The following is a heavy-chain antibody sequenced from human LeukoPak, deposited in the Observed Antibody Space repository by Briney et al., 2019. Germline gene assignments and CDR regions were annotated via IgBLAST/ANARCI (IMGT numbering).Heavy chain of an antibody. CDR1: GGSFSDYY. Sequence: SGTLSLTCAVYGGSFSDYYWSYIRQPPGKGLEWIGEINHSGSANYNPSLKSRVTMFADTSKKQFSLKLNSVTAADTAVYYCARGRTNRLGYWGRGTLVVVSS. CDR3: ARGRTNRLGY. J-gene: IGHJ4*02. D-gene: IGHD1-14*01. V-gene: IGHV4-34*01. CDR2: INHSGSA.